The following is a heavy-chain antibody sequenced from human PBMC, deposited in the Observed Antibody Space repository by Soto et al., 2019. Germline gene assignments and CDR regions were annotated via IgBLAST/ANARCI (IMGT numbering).Heavy chain of an antibody. CDR2: IYPGDSDA. CDR3: ARLCTGSTSCYTYYYYGMDV. J-gene: IGHJ6*02. Sequence: GESLKISCKGSGYSFTSYWIGWVRQMPGKGLEWMGIIYPGDSDARYSPSFQGQVTISADKSISTAYLQWSSLKASDTAMYYCARLCTGSTSCYTYYYYGMDVWGQGTTVTVSS. V-gene: IGHV5-51*01. D-gene: IGHD2-2*01. CDR1: GYSFTSYW.